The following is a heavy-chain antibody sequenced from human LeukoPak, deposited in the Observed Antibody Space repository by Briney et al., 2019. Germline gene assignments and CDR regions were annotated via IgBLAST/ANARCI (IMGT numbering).Heavy chain of an antibody. CDR2: ISGSGTNT. J-gene: IGHJ4*02. CDR3: AKPPKPYCSGGSCYLDY. D-gene: IGHD2-15*01. Sequence: GGSLRLSCAASGFTFSNYGMSWVRQAPGKGLEWVSAISGSGTNTYYADSVKGRFTISRDNSKNTLYLQMNSLRAEDTAVYYCAKPPKPYCSGGSCYLDYWGQGTLVTVSS. CDR1: GFTFSNYG. V-gene: IGHV3-23*01.